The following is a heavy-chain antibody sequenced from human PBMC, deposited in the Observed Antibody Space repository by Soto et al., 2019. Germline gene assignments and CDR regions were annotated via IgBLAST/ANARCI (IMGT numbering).Heavy chain of an antibody. CDR1: CGSFSGYY. Sequence: QVQLQQGGAGLLKPSETLSLTCAVYCGSFSGYYWSWIRQPPGKGLEWFWEITHSGSTNYNPSLKSRVTMSVDTSKKQFSLRLSSVPAADTAVYYCARPSRFDCWGQGTLVTVSS. V-gene: IGHV4-34*01. D-gene: IGHD6-6*01. J-gene: IGHJ4*02. CDR3: ARPSRFDC. CDR2: ITHSGST.